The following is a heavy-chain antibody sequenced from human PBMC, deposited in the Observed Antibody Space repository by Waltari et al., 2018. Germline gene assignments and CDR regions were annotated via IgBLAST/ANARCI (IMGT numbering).Heavy chain of an antibody. CDR1: GRPVSTSA. V-gene: IGHV3-23*01. Sequence: EVQLLESGGGLVQPGGSLRLSCVVSGRPVSTSAMSWVRQAPGKGLEWVSSISISGGKMYYGDSVRGRFTISRDNSKNALYLQMNSLRAEDTAVYYCAKEIRPNDYWGQGTLVTVSS. J-gene: IGHJ4*02. CDR2: ISISGGKM. CDR3: AKEIRPNDY.